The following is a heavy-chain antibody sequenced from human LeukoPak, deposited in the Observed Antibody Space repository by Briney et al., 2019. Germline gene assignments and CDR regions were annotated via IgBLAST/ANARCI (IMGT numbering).Heavy chain of an antibody. V-gene: IGHV3-53*01. D-gene: IGHD6-13*01. CDR2: IYSGGST. J-gene: IGHJ6*03. Sequence: GGSLRLSCAASGFTVSSNYMSWVRQAPGKGLEWVSVIYSGGSTYYADSVKGRFTISRDNAKNSLYLQMNSLRAEDTAVYYCARDSRRIAAAGIYYYYMDVWGKGTTVTVSS. CDR3: ARDSRRIAAAGIYYYYMDV. CDR1: GFTVSSNY.